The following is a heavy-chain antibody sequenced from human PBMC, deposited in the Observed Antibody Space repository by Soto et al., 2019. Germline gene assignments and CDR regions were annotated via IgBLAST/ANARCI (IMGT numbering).Heavy chain of an antibody. J-gene: IGHJ2*01. CDR3: SRSSGKSIAARPNWYFDL. V-gene: IGHV3-48*03. CDR2: ISSSGSTI. Sequence: GGSLRLYCAASGFTFSSYEMNWVRQAPGKGLEWVSYISSSGSTIYYADSVKGRFTIYRDNAKNSLYLQMNSLRAEDTAVYCCSRSSGKSIAARPNWYFDLWARGTLVTVSS. CDR1: GFTFSSYE. D-gene: IGHD6-6*01.